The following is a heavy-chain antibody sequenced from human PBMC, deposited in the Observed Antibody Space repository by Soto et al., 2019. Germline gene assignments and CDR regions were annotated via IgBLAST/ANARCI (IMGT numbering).Heavy chain of an antibody. CDR2: IYHSGST. CDR3: ARLRCLEWLLHYFDY. Sequence: SETLSLTCNVSGGSISSGGYYWSWIRQPPGKGLEWIGSIYHSGSTYYNPSLKSRVTISVDTSKNQFSLKLSSVTAADTAVYYCARLRCLEWLLHYFDYWGQGTLVTVSS. V-gene: IGHV4-39*07. D-gene: IGHD3-3*01. J-gene: IGHJ4*02. CDR1: GGSISSGGYY.